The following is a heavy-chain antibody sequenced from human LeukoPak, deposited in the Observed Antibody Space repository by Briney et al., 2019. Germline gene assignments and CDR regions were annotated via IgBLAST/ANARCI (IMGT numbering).Heavy chain of an antibody. V-gene: IGHV3-21*01. J-gene: IGHJ4*02. CDR3: ARDSGTIFGPTSVDF. D-gene: IGHD3-3*01. Sequence: GGSLRLSCAASGFTFSRYTMNWVRQAPGKGLEWVSSISSSSSNIYYADSVKGRFAISRDNAKTSLYLQMNSLRAVDTAVYYCARDSGTIFGPTSVDFWGQGTLVTVSS. CDR1: GFTFSRYT. CDR2: ISSSSSNI.